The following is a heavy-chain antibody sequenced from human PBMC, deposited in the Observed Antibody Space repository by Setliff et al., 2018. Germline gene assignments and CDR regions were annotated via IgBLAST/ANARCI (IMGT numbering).Heavy chain of an antibody. Sequence: SETLSLTCTVSGGSISSGNYYWSWVRQPAGKGLEWVGHIYTSGSTYYNPSLKSRLTISLDTSKNQFFLKLRSVTATDTALYHCARDRFGVAGDFWGRGTLVTVSS. V-gene: IGHV4-61*09. CDR1: GGSISSGNYY. D-gene: IGHD3-3*01. CDR3: ARDRFGVAGDF. CDR2: IYTSGST. J-gene: IGHJ4*02.